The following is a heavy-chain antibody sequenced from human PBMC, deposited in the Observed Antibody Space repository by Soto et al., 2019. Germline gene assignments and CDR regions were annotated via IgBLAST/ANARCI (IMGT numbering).Heavy chain of an antibody. V-gene: IGHV4-59*01. CDR3: ARDQGGEFLKGSGMDV. CDR1: GDSISRYY. J-gene: IGHJ6*02. CDR2: IYYSGET. Sequence: QVQLQESGPGLVKPSETLSLTCTVSGDSISRYYWSWIRLSPGKGLEWIGYIYYSGETNYNPSVKSGVTISVDRTKTQFSLQLSSVTAAYTAVYYCARDQGGEFLKGSGMDVWGQGTTVTVSS. D-gene: IGHD3-10*01.